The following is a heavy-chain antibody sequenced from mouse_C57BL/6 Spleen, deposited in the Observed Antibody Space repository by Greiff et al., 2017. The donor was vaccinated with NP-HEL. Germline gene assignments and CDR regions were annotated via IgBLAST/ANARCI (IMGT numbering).Heavy chain of an antibody. D-gene: IGHD2-4*01. J-gene: IGHJ4*01. CDR3: ARTYDYDGAMDY. CDR2: IYPGGGYT. CDR1: GYTFTNYW. Sequence: QVQLQQSGAELVRPGTSVKMSCKASGYTFTNYWIGWAKQRPGHGLEWIGDIYPGGGYTNYNERFKGKATLTADKSSSTAYMQFSSLTSEDSAIYYCARTYDYDGAMDYWGQGTSVTVSS. V-gene: IGHV1-63*01.